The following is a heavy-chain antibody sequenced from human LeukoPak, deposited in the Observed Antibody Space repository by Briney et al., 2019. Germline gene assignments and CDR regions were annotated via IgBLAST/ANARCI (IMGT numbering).Heavy chain of an antibody. CDR2: ISYDGSNK. CDR3: ARTTTPHYYGSGSYALGY. D-gene: IGHD3-10*01. Sequence: GGSLRLSCAASGFTFSTYAMHWVRQGPGKGLEWVAVISYDGSNKYYADSVKGRFTISRDNSKNTLYLQMSSQSAEDTAVYYCARTTTPHYYGSGSYALGYWGQGTLVTVPS. CDR1: GFTFSTYA. V-gene: IGHV3-30-3*01. J-gene: IGHJ4*02.